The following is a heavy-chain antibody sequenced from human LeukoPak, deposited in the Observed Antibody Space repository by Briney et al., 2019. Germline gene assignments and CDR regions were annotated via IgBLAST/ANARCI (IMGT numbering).Heavy chain of an antibody. J-gene: IGHJ5*02. V-gene: IGHV4-34*01. Sequence: PSETLSLTCAVYGGSFSGYYWSWIRQPPGKGLEWIGEINHSGSTNYNPSLKSRVTISVDTSKNQFSLKLCSVTAADTAVYYCARGRGYCSSTSCYTTPRNWFDPWGQGTLVTVSS. CDR1: GGSFSGYY. CDR2: INHSGST. D-gene: IGHD2-2*02. CDR3: ARGRGYCSSTSCYTTPRNWFDP.